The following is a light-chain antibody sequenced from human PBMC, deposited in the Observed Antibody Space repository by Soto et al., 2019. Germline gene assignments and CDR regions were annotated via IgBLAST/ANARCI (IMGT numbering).Light chain of an antibody. J-gene: IGLJ3*02. V-gene: IGLV2-14*03. CDR3: SASTKIDILV. CDR1: SSDVGGYDH. Sequence: QSALTQPASVSGSPGQSITISCTGTSSDVGGYDHVSWYQQHPGKAPKLIIYDVTVRPSGISRRFSGSKSGNTASLAVSGLHPEEEADYYFSASTKIDILVFGGGTKLTVL. CDR2: DVT.